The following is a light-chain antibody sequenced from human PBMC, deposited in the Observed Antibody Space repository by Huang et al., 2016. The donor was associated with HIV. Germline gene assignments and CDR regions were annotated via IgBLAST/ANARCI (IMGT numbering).Light chain of an antibody. V-gene: IGKV3-11*01. CDR2: DAS. CDR3: QQRSNWPPT. Sequence: EIVLTQSPATLSLSPGERATLSCRASQSVSSYLAWYQQKPGQAPRLLIYDASNRATVIPARFSGIGSGTDFTLTISSLEPEDFAVYYCQQRSNWPPTFGGGTKVEIK. CDR1: QSVSSY. J-gene: IGKJ4*01.